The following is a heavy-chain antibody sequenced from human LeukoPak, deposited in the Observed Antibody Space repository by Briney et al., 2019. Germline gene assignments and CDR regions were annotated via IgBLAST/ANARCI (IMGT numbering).Heavy chain of an antibody. CDR1: GYSISSGYY. Sequence: SETLSLTCTVSGYSISSGYYWGWIRQPPGKGLEWIGSIYHSGSTYYNPSLKSRVTISVDTSKHQFSMKLSSVTAADTAVYYCASNLFYSSSSAEHPEYYYYMDVWGKGTTVTVSS. CDR2: IYHSGST. D-gene: IGHD6-13*01. J-gene: IGHJ6*03. CDR3: ASNLFYSSSSAEHPEYYYYMDV. V-gene: IGHV4-38-2*02.